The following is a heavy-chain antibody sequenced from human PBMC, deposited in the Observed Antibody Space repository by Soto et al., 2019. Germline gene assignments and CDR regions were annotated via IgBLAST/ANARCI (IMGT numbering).Heavy chain of an antibody. CDR3: ARLPFMGYSSGWFDY. J-gene: IGHJ4*02. Sequence: SETLSLTCTVSGGSISSSSYYWGWIRQPPGKGLEWIGSIYYSGSTYYNPSLKSRVTISVDTSKNQFSLKLSSVTAADTAVYYCARLPFMGYSSGWFDYWGQGTLVTVSS. V-gene: IGHV4-39*01. CDR1: GGSISSSSYY. D-gene: IGHD6-19*01. CDR2: IYYSGST.